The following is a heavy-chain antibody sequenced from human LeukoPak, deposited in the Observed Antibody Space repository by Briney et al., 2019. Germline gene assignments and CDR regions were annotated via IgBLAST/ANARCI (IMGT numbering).Heavy chain of an antibody. V-gene: IGHV4-30-4*02. J-gene: IGHJ3*02. CDR2: IYYSGST. CDR3: ARGRTGSYLGDAFDI. D-gene: IGHD1-26*01. CDR1: GGSISSGDYY. Sequence: SETLSLTCTVSGGSISSGDYYWSWIRQPPGKGLEWIGYIYYSGSTYYNPSLKSRVTISVDTSKNQFSLKLSSVTAADTAVYYCARGRTGSYLGDAFDIWGQGTMVTVSS.